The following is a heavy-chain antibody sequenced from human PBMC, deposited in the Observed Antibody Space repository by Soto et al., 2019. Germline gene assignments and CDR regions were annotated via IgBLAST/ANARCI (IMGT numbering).Heavy chain of an antibody. CDR1: GFTFSSCC. D-gene: IGHD6-13*01. CDR3: ARRSTAAGPLDH. Sequence: XGSLRRTCAASGFTFSSCCLDWVRQAPGKGLVWVSLINSDGSSTSYADSVKGRFTISRDNAKNTLYLQMNSLRAEDTAVYYCARRSTAAGPLDHWGQGTLVTVSS. V-gene: IGHV3-74*01. J-gene: IGHJ4*02. CDR2: INSDGSST.